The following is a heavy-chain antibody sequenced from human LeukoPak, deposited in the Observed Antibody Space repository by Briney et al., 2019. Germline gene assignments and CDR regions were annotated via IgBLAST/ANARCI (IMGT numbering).Heavy chain of an antibody. D-gene: IGHD3-22*01. CDR2: ISVYNGNT. CDR3: ARDLDSSGYYPRDAFDI. J-gene: IGHJ3*02. V-gene: IGHV1-18*01. CDR1: GYTFTSYG. Sequence: PKASVKVSCKASGYTFTSYGITWVRQAPGQGLEWMGWISVYNGNTNYAQKLQGRVTMTTDTSTSTAYMELRSLRSDDTAVYYCARDLDSSGYYPRDAFDIWGQGTMVTVSS.